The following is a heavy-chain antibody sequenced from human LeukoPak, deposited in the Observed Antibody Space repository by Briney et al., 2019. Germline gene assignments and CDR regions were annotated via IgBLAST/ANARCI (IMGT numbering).Heavy chain of an antibody. V-gene: IGHV4-34*01. CDR1: GGSFSGYY. CDR2: INHSGST. Sequence: SETLSLTCAVYGGSFSGYYWSWIRQPPGKGLEWIGEINHSGSTNYNPSLKSRVTISVDTSKNQFSLKLSSVTAADTAVYYCARRRGVVPAAANWFDPWGQGTLVTVSS. J-gene: IGHJ5*02. D-gene: IGHD2-2*01. CDR3: ARRRGVVPAAANWFDP.